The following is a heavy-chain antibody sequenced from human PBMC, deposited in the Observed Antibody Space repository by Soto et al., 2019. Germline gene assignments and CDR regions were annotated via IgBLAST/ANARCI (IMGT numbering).Heavy chain of an antibody. D-gene: IGHD4-17*01. CDR1: GGSISSYY. CDR2: IYYSGST. Sequence: QVQLQESGPGLVKPSETLSLTCTVSGGSISSYYWSWIRQPPGKGLEWIGYIYYSGSTNYNPSLKSRVTISVDTSKNQFSLKLSSVTAADTAVYYCARERIDDYGDYYFDYWGQGTLVTVSS. J-gene: IGHJ4*02. CDR3: ARERIDDYGDYYFDY. V-gene: IGHV4-59*01.